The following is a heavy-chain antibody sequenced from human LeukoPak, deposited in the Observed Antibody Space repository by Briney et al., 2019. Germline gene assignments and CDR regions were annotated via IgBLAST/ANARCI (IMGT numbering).Heavy chain of an antibody. Sequence: GASVKVSRKASGGTFSTYAISWVRQAPGQGLEWMGGIIPIFATANYAQKFQDRVTITADESTTTAYMELSSLRSEDTAVYYCARGFPPLYSSSWYYWFDPWGQGTLVTVSS. CDR3: ARGFPPLYSSSWYYWFDP. V-gene: IGHV1-69*01. CDR1: GGTFSTYA. D-gene: IGHD6-13*01. CDR2: IIPIFATA. J-gene: IGHJ5*02.